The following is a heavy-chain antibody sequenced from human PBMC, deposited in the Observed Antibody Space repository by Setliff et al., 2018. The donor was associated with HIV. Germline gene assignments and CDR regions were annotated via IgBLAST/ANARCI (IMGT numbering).Heavy chain of an antibody. V-gene: IGHV4-34*01. CDR1: DGSFSGYY. Sequence: SETLSLTCAVYDGSFSGYYWSWMRQPPGKGLEWIGEVTHSGSTHYNPSLKSRVTISVDTSRNQFSLKLSSVTAADTAVYYCAREPSGDYVGDSDVLDIWGQGTMVTVSS. J-gene: IGHJ3*02. CDR2: VTHSGST. CDR3: AREPSGDYVGDSDVLDI. D-gene: IGHD2-21*01.